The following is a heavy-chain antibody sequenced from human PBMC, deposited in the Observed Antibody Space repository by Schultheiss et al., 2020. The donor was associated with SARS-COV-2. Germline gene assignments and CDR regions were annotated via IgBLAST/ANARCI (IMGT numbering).Heavy chain of an antibody. D-gene: IGHD2-8*01. V-gene: IGHV3-11*01. CDR3: ARAFAVWMLYSPFGY. CDR1: GFTFSDYY. CDR2: ISSSGSTI. Sequence: GGSLRLSCAASGFTFSDYYMSWIRQAPGKGLEWVSYISSSGSTIYYADSVKGRFTISRDNAKNSLYLQMNSLRAEDTAVYYCARAFAVWMLYSPFGYWGQGTLVTVSS. J-gene: IGHJ4*02.